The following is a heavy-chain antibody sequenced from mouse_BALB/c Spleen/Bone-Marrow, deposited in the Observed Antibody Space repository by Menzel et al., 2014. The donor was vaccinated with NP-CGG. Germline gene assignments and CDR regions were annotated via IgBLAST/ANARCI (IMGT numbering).Heavy chain of an antibody. Sequence: VPLQQSGAELVKPGASVKLSCTASGFNIKDTYIHWVMQRPEQGLAWIGRIDPASGDTKFDPKFQGKATITADTSSNTAYLQVTSLTSEDTAVYYCARVNPWYFDVWGAGTTVTVSS. D-gene: IGHD2-2*01. V-gene: IGHV14-3*02. J-gene: IGHJ1*01. CDR2: IDPASGDT. CDR1: GFNIKDTY. CDR3: ARVNPWYFDV.